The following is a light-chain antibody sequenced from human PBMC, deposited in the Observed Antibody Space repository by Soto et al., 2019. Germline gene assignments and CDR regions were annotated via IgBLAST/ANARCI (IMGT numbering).Light chain of an antibody. V-gene: IGKV3-20*01. CDR2: GAS. Sequence: EIVFSQSPCTLSLSPGERATPSCRASQSVRSNFLAWYQQKPGQAPRLLIYGASNRATGIPDRFSGSGSGTDFTLTITRLEPEDFAMYYCQRYDSLRTFGQGTKVDIK. CDR3: QRYDSLRT. J-gene: IGKJ1*01. CDR1: QSVRSNF.